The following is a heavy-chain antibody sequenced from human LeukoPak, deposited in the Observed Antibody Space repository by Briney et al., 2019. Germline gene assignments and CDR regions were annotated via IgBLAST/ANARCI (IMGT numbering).Heavy chain of an antibody. J-gene: IGHJ4*02. V-gene: IGHV3-30-3*01. D-gene: IGHD3-16*01. CDR2: ISYDGSIQ. CDR1: GFTFSSYF. Sequence: GGSLRLSCAASGFTFSSYFVHWVRQAPGKGLDWVTTISYDGSIQYYSDSVKGRFTISRDNSKNTLYLQMNSLKPEDTAMYYCARERGEGRTRNFDYWGQGTLVTVSS. CDR3: ARERGEGRTRNFDY.